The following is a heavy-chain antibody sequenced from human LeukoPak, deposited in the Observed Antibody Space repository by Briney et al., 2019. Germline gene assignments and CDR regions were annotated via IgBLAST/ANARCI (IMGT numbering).Heavy chain of an antibody. D-gene: IGHD5-12*01. J-gene: IGHJ4*02. CDR3: ARQGGYVKD. CDR1: GGSFSGYY. CDR2: IYYSGST. V-gene: IGHV4-34*01. Sequence: PSETLSLTCAVYGGSFSGYYWSWIRQPPGKGLEWIGSIYYSGSTYYNPSLKSRVTISVDTSKNQFSLKLSSVTAADTAVYYCARQGGYVKDWGQGTLVTVSS.